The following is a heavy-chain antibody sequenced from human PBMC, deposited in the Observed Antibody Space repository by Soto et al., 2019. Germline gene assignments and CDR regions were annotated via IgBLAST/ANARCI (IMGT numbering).Heavy chain of an antibody. Sequence: PSETLSLTCTVSGGSVTSNYYYWSWIRQSPGKGLEWIGYMHYSGSTNYNPSLKSRVTISVDTSKNQFSLKLNSVTAADTAVYYCASGRYSSSWYAHGLAWFDPWGQGTLVTVSS. V-gene: IGHV4-61*01. CDR2: MHYSGST. D-gene: IGHD6-13*01. CDR3: ASGRYSSSWYAHGLAWFDP. J-gene: IGHJ5*02. CDR1: GGSVTSNYYY.